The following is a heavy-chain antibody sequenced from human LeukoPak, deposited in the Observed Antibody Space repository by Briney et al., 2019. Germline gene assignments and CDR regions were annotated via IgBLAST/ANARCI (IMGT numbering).Heavy chain of an antibody. D-gene: IGHD2-8*02. CDR2: ISYDGSNK. V-gene: IGHV3-30*18. J-gene: IGHJ3*02. CDR1: GFTFSSYS. Sequence: GGSLRLSCAASGFTFSSYSMNWVRQAPGKGLEWVAVISYDGSNKYYADSVKGRFTISRDNSKNTLYLQMNSLRAEDTAVYYCAKGGVVAYAFDIWGQGTMVTVSS. CDR3: AKGGVVAYAFDI.